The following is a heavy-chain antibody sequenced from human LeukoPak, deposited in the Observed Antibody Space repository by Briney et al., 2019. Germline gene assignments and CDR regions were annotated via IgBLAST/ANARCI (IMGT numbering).Heavy chain of an antibody. V-gene: IGHV3-9*01. CDR2: INWNSGSI. J-gene: IGHJ4*02. D-gene: IGHD1/OR15-1a*01. Sequence: GRSLRLSCAASGFTFDDYAMHWVRQAPGKGLEWVSGINWNSGSIAYADSVKGRFTISRDNAKNSLYLQMNSLRAEDTALYYCAKDMGTTKTTPADYWGQGTLVTVSS. CDR1: GFTFDDYA. CDR3: AKDMGTTKTTPADY.